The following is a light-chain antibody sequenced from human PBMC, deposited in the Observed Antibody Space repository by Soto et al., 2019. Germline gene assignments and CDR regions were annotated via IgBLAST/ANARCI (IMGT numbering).Light chain of an antibody. Sequence: DIQMPQSPSSPSASVGDRVSVTCRASQTITNYLNWYQQQSGKAPKLLIYATDTLQSGVPSRFSGSGSGTDYTLTISSLQPEDFATYYCQQSYNTPQTFGQGTKV. V-gene: IGKV1-39*01. CDR1: QTITNY. J-gene: IGKJ1*01. CDR3: QQSYNTPQT. CDR2: ATD.